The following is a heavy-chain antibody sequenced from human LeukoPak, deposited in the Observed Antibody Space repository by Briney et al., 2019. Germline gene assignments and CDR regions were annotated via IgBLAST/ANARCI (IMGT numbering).Heavy chain of an antibody. CDR1: GGSFSGYY. D-gene: IGHD3-10*01. CDR2: INHSGST. V-gene: IGHV4-34*01. Sequence: SETLSLTCAVYGGSFSGYYWSWIRQPPGKGLEWIGEINHSGSTNYDPSLKSRVTISVDTSKNQFSLKLSSVTAADTAVYYCARRTYRGVRTFDYWGQGTLVTVSS. J-gene: IGHJ4*02. CDR3: ARRTYRGVRTFDY.